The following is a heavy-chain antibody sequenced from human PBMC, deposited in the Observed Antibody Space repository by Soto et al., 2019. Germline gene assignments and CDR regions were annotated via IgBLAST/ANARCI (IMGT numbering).Heavy chain of an antibody. CDR2: INPNSGGT. CDR3: ARDQVVGGEAYYYYGMDV. CDR1: GYTFTGYY. Sequence: ASVKVSCKASGYTFTGYYMHWVRQAPGQGLEWMGWINPNSGGTNYAQKFQGWVTMTRDTSISTAYMELSRLRSGDTAVYYCARDQVVGGEAYYYYGMDVWGQGTTVTVSS. D-gene: IGHD1-26*01. J-gene: IGHJ6*02. V-gene: IGHV1-2*04.